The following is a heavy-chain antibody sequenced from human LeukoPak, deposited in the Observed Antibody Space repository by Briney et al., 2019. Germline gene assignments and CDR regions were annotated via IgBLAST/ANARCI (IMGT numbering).Heavy chain of an antibody. V-gene: IGHV4-59*01. Sequence: PSETLSLTCTGSGGSISSYYWSWIRQPPGKGLEWIGYIYYSGSTNYNPSLKSRVTISVDTSKNQFSLKLSSVTAADTAVYYCARDPISGRDIWGQGTMVTVSS. CDR3: ARDPISGRDI. CDR2: IYYSGST. J-gene: IGHJ3*02. D-gene: IGHD3-10*01. CDR1: GGSISSYY.